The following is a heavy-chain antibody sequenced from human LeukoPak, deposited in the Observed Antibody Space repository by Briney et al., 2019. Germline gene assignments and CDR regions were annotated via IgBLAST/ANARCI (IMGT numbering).Heavy chain of an antibody. D-gene: IGHD3-9*01. J-gene: IGHJ6*02. V-gene: IGHV3-48*03. CDR3: ARLLRYFDWYYYYGMDV. CDR2: ISSSRSTI. Sequence: GGSLRLSCAASGFTFSSYEMNWVRQAPGKGLEWVSYISSSRSTIYYADSVKGRFTNSRDNAKNSLYLQMNSLRAEDTAVYYCARLLRYFDWYYYYGMDVWGQGTTVTVSS. CDR1: GFTFSSYE.